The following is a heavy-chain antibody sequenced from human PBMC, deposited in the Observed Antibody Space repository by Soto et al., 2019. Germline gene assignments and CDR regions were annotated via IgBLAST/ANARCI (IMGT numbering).Heavy chain of an antibody. D-gene: IGHD3-22*01. V-gene: IGHV4-4*02. CDR3: ARLVYDSRLNYLYFDH. J-gene: IGHJ4*02. CDR2: VYNDGSA. CDR1: GVSISSGNW. Sequence: PSETLSLTCDVSGVSISSGNWWSWVRQPPGKGLEWIAEVYNDGSAHYHPSLESRATISVDRSKNQFSLRLSSVTAADTGKYYCARLVYDSRLNYLYFDHWGQGTLVTVSS.